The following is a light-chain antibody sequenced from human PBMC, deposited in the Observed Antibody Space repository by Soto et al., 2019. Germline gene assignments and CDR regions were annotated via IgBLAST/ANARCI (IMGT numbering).Light chain of an antibody. J-gene: IGKJ3*01. CDR2: WAS. V-gene: IGKV4-1*01. CDR1: QSVLYNSNNKNF. CDR3: QQYYNTPLFT. Sequence: DIVMTQSPDSLAVSLGERATINCKSSQSVLYNSNNKNFLAWYQQKPGQPPKLLIYWASTRESGVPDRFSGSGSGTDFTLTISSLQAEDVEVYYCQQYYNTPLFTFGPGTKVDI.